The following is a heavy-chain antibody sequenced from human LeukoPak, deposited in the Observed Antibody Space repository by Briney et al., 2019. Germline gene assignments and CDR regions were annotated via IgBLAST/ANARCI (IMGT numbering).Heavy chain of an antibody. CDR1: GFTFSSYS. CDR3: ARDPGYYYDSSGYYPYAFDI. V-gene: IGHV3-48*01. Sequence: PGGSLRLSCAASGFTFSSYSMNWVRQAPGKGLEWVSYISSSSSTIYYADSVKGRFTISGDNAKNSLYLQMNSLRAEDTAVYYCARDPGYYYDSSGYYPYAFDIWGQGTMVTVSS. J-gene: IGHJ3*02. D-gene: IGHD3-22*01. CDR2: ISSSSSTI.